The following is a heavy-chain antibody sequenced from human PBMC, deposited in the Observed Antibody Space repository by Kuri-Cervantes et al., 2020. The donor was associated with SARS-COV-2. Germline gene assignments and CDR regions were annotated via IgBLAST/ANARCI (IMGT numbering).Heavy chain of an antibody. CDR1: GGSFSGYF. V-gene: IGHV4-34*01. D-gene: IGHD3-10*01. Sequence: SQNLSLTCAVSGGSFSGYFWTWIRQPPGKGLEWIGEINHSGSTNYNPSLESRVTISVDTSKNQFSLKLSSVTAADTAVYYCARGPPPPPLWFGELLPRHYYFDYWGQGTLVTVSS. CDR2: INHSGST. CDR3: ARGPPPPPLWFGELLPRHYYFDY. J-gene: IGHJ4*02.